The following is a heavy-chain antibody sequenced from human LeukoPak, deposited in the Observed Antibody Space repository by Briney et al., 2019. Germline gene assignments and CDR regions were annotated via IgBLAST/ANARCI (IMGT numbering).Heavy chain of an antibody. CDR1: GGSISSYY. CDR2: IYTSGST. Sequence: SETLFLTCTVSGGSISSYYWSWIRQPAGKGLEWIGRIYTSGSTNYNPSLKSRVTMSVDTSKNQFSLKLSSVTAADTAVYYCAGYCSSTSCYIRYYGMDVWGQGTTVTVSS. V-gene: IGHV4-4*07. D-gene: IGHD2-2*02. CDR3: AGYCSSTSCYIRYYGMDV. J-gene: IGHJ6*02.